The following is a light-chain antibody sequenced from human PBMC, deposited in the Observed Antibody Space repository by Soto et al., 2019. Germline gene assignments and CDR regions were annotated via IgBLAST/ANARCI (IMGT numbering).Light chain of an antibody. CDR3: QQYGGSPLFT. V-gene: IGKV3-20*01. CDR2: GAS. J-gene: IGKJ3*01. Sequence: EIVMTQSPVTLSVSPGERATLSCRASQSVTNSYLAWYQQKPGQAPRLLIYGASNRATGIPDRFSGSGSGTDFTLTISRLEPEDFAVYSCQQYGGSPLFTFGPGTKVDIK. CDR1: QSVTNSY.